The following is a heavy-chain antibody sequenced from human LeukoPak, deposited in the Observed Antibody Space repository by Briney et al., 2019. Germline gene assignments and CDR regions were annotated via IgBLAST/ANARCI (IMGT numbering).Heavy chain of an antibody. V-gene: IGHV1-69*06. CDR3: ARDSAEQLADGFDI. D-gene: IGHD6-13*01. J-gene: IGHJ3*02. CDR1: GGTFSSYT. CDR2: IIPMFGTA. Sequence: SVKVSCKASGGTFSSYTISWVRQAPGQGLEWMGGIIPMFGTAIYAQKFQGTVTITADKSTSTAYMELSSLRSEDTAVYYCARDSAEQLADGFDIWGQGTMVTVSS.